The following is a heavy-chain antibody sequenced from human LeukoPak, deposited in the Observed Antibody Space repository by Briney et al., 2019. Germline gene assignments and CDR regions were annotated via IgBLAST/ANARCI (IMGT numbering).Heavy chain of an antibody. CDR3: TRGMLRQPPDY. CDR1: GFNFNDYA. V-gene: IGHV3-9*01. CDR2: ISWNSGSK. J-gene: IGHJ4*02. D-gene: IGHD3-10*02. Sequence: SLRLSCAAYGFNFNDYAMHWVRQAPGKGLEWVSGISWNSGSKGYADSVKGRFTISRDNSKNTLYLQMNSLRVEDTAIYYCTRGMLRQPPDYWGQGMLVTVSS.